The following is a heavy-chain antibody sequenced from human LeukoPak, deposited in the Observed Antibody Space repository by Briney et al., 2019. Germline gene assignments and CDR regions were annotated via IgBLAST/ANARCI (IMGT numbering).Heavy chain of an antibody. D-gene: IGHD1-1*01. CDR1: GYMFTTFF. J-gene: IGHJ3*02. V-gene: IGHV1-46*01. CDR3: ARSRLEKAVLAFDI. CDR2: INPSSGST. Sequence: ASVKVSCKASGYMFTTFFMYWVRQAPGQGLEWMGMINPSSGSTTYAQTFQGRVTMTGDTSTSTVYMELSSLTSEDTAVYYCARSRLEKAVLAFDIWGQGTMVTVSS.